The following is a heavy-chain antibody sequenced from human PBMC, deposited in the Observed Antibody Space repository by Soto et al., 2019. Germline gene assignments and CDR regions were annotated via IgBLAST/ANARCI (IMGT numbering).Heavy chain of an antibody. J-gene: IGHJ4*02. Sequence: EVKLLESGGGLVQPGGSLRLSCAASGFTCSSYAMSWVRQAPGKGLEWISAISGSGGSTYNADSVKGPFTISRDNSTNTLYLQMNSLRAADTAVYYCAKAPYCGGDCSLPFDYWGQGTLVTVSS. CDR3: AKAPYCGGDCSLPFDY. D-gene: IGHD2-21*02. CDR2: ISGSGGST. V-gene: IGHV3-23*01. CDR1: GFTCSSYA.